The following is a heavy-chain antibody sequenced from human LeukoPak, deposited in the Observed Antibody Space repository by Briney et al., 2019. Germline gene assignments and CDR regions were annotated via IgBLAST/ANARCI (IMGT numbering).Heavy chain of an antibody. V-gene: IGHV1-58*02. J-gene: IGHJ4*02. D-gene: IGHD3-22*01. Sequence: ASVKVSCKASGFTFTSSAMPRVREARGQRLEWIGWIVVGSGNTNYEQKFQERVTITRDMSTSTAYMELSRLRSEDAGVYYCAADKGHYDSSGLSFDYWGQGALVTVSS. CDR2: IVVGSGNT. CDR3: AADKGHYDSSGLSFDY. CDR1: GFTFTSSA.